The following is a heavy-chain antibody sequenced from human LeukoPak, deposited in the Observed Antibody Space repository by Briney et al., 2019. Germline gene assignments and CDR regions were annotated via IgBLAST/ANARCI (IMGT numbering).Heavy chain of an antibody. CDR3: AREGQGAAAFDI. Sequence: GRSLRLSCAASGFSLSSYCMSWVRQAPGKGLEWVANIKQDGSEKYYVDSVKGRFTISRDNAKNTLYLHMNSLRAEDTAVYYCAREGQGAAAFDIWGQGTMVTVSS. CDR2: IKQDGSEK. CDR1: GFSLSSYC. D-gene: IGHD2-15*01. V-gene: IGHV3-7*01. J-gene: IGHJ3*02.